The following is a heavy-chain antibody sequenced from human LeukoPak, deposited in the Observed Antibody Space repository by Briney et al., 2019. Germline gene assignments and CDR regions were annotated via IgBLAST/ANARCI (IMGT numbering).Heavy chain of an antibody. CDR2: IYYSGST. CDR3: ARQRITMVRGVTKPDFDY. D-gene: IGHD3-10*01. CDR1: NGSINSGGFY. J-gene: IGHJ4*02. Sequence: SQTLSLTCSVSNGSINSGGFYWSWVRQPPGKGLEWIGSIYYSGSTYYNPSLKSRVTISVDTSKNQFSLKLSSVTAADTAVYYCARQRITMVRGVTKPDFDYWGQGTLVTVSS. V-gene: IGHV4-39*01.